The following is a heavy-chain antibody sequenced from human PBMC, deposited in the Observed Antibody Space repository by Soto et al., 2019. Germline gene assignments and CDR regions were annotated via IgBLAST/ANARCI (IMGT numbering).Heavy chain of an antibody. J-gene: IGHJ4*02. CDR3: ARDGGGWNYFDY. CDR2: ISSSTI. Sequence: EVQLVESGGGLVQPGGSLRLSCAASGFTFSSYSMNWVRQAPGKGLEWVSYISSSTIFYADSVKGRFTISRDNAKNSLYRQMNSLRDEDTAVYYCARDGGGWNYFDYWGQGTLVTVSS. CDR1: GFTFSSYS. D-gene: IGHD6-19*01. V-gene: IGHV3-48*02.